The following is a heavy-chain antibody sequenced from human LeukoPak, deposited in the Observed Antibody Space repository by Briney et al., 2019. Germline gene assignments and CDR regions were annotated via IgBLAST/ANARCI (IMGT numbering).Heavy chain of an antibody. J-gene: IGHJ6*03. CDR3: ARDSWDIVVVPAATYYYYYMDV. D-gene: IGHD2-2*01. V-gene: IGHV4-39*07. Sequence: SGTLSLTRPVSGGSISSSRYYRGWVRQPPGKGLEGVGSIYYSGRTYYNPSLKSRVTISVDTSKNQFSLKLSSVTAADTAVYYCARDSWDIVVVPAATYYYYYMDVWGKGTTVTVSS. CDR1: GGSISSSRYY. CDR2: IYYSGRT.